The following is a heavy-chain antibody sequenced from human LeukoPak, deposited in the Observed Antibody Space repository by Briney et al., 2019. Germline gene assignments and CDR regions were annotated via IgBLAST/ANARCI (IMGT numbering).Heavy chain of an antibody. V-gene: IGHV5-51*01. D-gene: IGHD2-15*01. J-gene: IGHJ3*02. CDR1: GYSFTSYW. CDR3: AGQDIVVVATAPRAFDI. CDR2: IYPGDYDT. Sequence: VESPVISCTGSGYSFTSYWIAWVRQMPGKGLEWMGIIYPGDYDTRYSPSFQGQVTISADKSISTAYLQWNNLKASDTAMYYCAGQDIVVVATAPRAFDIWGKGT.